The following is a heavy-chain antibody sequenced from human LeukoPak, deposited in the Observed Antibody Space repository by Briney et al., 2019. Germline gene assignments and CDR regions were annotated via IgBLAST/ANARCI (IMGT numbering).Heavy chain of an antibody. CDR1: GFTFSSYA. CDR3: AKAAGTQLVLFFDY. J-gene: IGHJ4*02. V-gene: IGHV3-30-3*01. CDR2: ISYDGSNK. Sequence: PGGSLRLSCAASGFTFSSYAMHWVRQAPGKGLEWVAVISYDGSNKYYADSVKGRFTISRDNSKNTLYLQMNSLRAEDTAVYYCAKAAGTQLVLFFDYWGQGTLVTVSS. D-gene: IGHD6-6*01.